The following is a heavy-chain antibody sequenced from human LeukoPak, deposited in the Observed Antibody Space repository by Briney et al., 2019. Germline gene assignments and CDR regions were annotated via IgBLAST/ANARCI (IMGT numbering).Heavy chain of an antibody. CDR1: GGSISSYY. CDR3: ASVLYSSGWYGEHNWFDP. V-gene: IGHV4-4*07. D-gene: IGHD6-19*01. Sequence: SETLSLTCSVSGGSISSYYWSWIRQPAGKGLEWIRRIYTSGSTNYNPSLKSRVTMSVDTSKNQFSLKPSSVTAADTGVYYCASVLYSSGWYGEHNWFDPWGQGTLVTVSS. CDR2: IYTSGST. J-gene: IGHJ5*02.